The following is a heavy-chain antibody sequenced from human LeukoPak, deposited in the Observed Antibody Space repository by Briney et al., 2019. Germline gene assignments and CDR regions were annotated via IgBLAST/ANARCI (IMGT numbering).Heavy chain of an antibody. Sequence: PGGSLRLSCAASGFTFSSYGMSWVRQAAGKGLEWVSANGGSGGSTYYADSVKGRFTISRDNSKNTLYLQMNSLRAEDTAVYYCAKGDSSGYYNYFDYWGQGTLVTVSS. CDR3: AKGDSSGYYNYFDY. D-gene: IGHD3-22*01. CDR1: GFTFSSYG. CDR2: NGGSGGST. V-gene: IGHV3-23*01. J-gene: IGHJ4*02.